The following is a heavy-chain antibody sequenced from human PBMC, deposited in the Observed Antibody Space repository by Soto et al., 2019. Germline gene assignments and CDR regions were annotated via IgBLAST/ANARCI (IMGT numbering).Heavy chain of an antibody. CDR2: INPKNDDT. V-gene: IGHV1-2*02. D-gene: IGHD2-8*02. CDR3: ARDDTGANFGS. Sequence: QVQLVQSGAEVKKPGASGRVSCKAFGYRFINFYLHWVRQAPGQGLEWMGWINPKNDDTNYAQKFQGRVTMTRDTSISVAYMEWSGLNSGDTAVYYCARDDTGANFGSWGKGTLVT. CDR1: GYRFINFY. J-gene: IGHJ4*02.